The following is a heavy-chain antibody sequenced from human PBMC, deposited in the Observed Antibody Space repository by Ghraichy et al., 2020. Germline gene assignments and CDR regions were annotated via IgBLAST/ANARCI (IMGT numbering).Heavy chain of an antibody. V-gene: IGHV3-74*01. D-gene: IGHD3-10*01. J-gene: IGHJ5*02. Sequence: GALRLSCAASGLTFNSDWMHWVRQAPGKGLVWVSHINTDGSSTSYADSVKGRFTISRDNAKNTVYLQMNSLRVEDTAVYYCARARGGSYGSGYKWFDPWGQGTLVTVSS. CDR3: ARARGGSYGSGYKWFDP. CDR1: GLTFNSDW. CDR2: INTDGSST.